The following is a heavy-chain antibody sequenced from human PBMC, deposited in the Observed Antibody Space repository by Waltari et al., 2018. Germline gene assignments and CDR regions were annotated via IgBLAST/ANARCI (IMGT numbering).Heavy chain of an antibody. CDR2: ISATNGDT. CDR1: GFTFSNHG. CDR3: AREEPPYDIMRRDTWFDP. D-gene: IGHD3-9*01. Sequence: QVQLVQSAGEVKKPGASVKVSCKASGFTFSNHGISWVRQAPGKGLEWLGWISATNGDTNYAQSTQGRITMTTDTSTSTAYMELRNLRSDDTAVYFCAREEPPYDIMRRDTWFDPWGQGTLITVSS. V-gene: IGHV1-18*04. J-gene: IGHJ5*02.